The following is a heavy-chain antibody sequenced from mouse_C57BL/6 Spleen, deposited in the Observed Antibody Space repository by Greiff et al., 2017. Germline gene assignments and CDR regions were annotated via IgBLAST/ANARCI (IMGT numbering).Heavy chain of an antibody. V-gene: IGHV1-69*01. J-gene: IGHJ3*01. D-gene: IGHD1-1*01. Sequence: QVQLQQPGAELVMPGASVKLSCKASGYTFTSYWMHWVKQRPGQGLEWIGEIDPSDSYTNYNQKFKGKSTLTVDKSSSTAYMQLSSLTSEDSAVYYCARSSYGRSSWFAYWGQGTLVTVSA. CDR1: GYTFTSYW. CDR2: IDPSDSYT. CDR3: ARSSYGRSSWFAY.